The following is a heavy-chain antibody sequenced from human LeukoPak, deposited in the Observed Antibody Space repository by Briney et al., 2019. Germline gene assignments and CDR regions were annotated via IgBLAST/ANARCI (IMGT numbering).Heavy chain of an antibody. CDR3: ARGYCSSTSCSSSDAFDI. J-gene: IGHJ3*02. D-gene: IGHD2-2*01. CDR2: ISAYNGNT. CDR1: GYTFTSYG. V-gene: IGHV1-18*01. Sequence: GASVKVSCKASGYTFTSYGISWVRQAPGQGLEWMGWISAYNGNTNYAQKLQGRVTMTTDTSTSTAYMELRSLRSDDTAVYYCARGYCSSTSCSSSDAFDIWGQGTMVTVSS.